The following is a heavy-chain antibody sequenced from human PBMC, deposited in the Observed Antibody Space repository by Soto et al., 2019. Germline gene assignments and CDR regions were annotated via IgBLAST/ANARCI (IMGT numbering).Heavy chain of an antibody. Sequence: GGALRLSCAASGFTFSSYGMHWVRQAPGKGLEWVAVISYDGSNKYYADCVKGRFTISRDNSKNTLYLQMNSLRAEDTAVYYCAKDRYYYGSGSYYYYYYGMDVWGQGTTVTVSS. CDR3: AKDRYYYGSGSYYYYYYGMDV. J-gene: IGHJ6*02. CDR2: ISYDGSNK. D-gene: IGHD3-10*01. V-gene: IGHV3-30*18. CDR1: GFTFSSYG.